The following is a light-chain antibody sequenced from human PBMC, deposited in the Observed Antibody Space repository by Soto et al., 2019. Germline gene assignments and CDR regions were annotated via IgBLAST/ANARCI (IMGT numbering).Light chain of an antibody. CDR2: VAS. CDR1: QNITNN. CDR3: QQSFSPPYT. J-gene: IGKJ2*01. V-gene: IGKV1-39*01. Sequence: DIQMTQSLSSLSASVGDRVPITCRARQNITNNLNWYQQKPGKAPKFLIYVASTLQRGVPSRFSGGGSGTDFTLTISSLQPEDFATYYFQQSFSPPYTFGQGTKLEIK.